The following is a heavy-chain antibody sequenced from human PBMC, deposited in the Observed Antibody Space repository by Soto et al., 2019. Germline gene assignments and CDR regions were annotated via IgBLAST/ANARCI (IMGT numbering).Heavy chain of an antibody. CDR3: AREPNVLSGVRALGGMDV. V-gene: IGHV4-31*03. CDR2: IYYSGST. CDR1: GGSISNGGYY. Sequence: TLSLTGTVSGGSISNGGYYWSWIRQHPGKGLEWIGYIYYSGSTYYNPSLKSRVTISVDTSKNQFSLKLSSVTAADTAVYYCAREPNVLSGVRALGGMDVWGQGTTVTVYS. D-gene: IGHD3-10*01. J-gene: IGHJ6*02.